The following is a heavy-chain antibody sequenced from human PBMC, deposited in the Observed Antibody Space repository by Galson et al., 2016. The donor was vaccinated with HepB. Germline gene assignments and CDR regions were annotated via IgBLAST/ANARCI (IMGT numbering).Heavy chain of an antibody. J-gene: IGHJ4*02. Sequence: SVKVSCRASGYTFTSYGISWVRQAPGQGLEWMGWINAFNNNTNYAQKLQGRVTMTTDTSTSTAYMELRSLRSDDTAVYSCVRDGYYVSSGFRYWGQGTLVTASS. CDR1: GYTFTSYG. CDR2: INAFNNNT. D-gene: IGHD3-22*01. V-gene: IGHV1-18*04. CDR3: VRDGYYVSSGFRY.